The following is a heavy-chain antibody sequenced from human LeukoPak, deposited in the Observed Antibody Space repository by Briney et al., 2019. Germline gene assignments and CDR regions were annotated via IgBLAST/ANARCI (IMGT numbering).Heavy chain of an antibody. J-gene: IGHJ6*03. V-gene: IGHV3-23*01. Sequence: GGSLRLSCAASGFTVSSYAMSWVRQAPGKGLEWVSAISGSGGSTYYADSVKGRFTISRDNSKNTLYLQMNSLRAEDTAVYYCAKEGRSSGIQLWLRLGYYYYYYMDVWGKGTTVTVSS. CDR3: AKEGRSSGIQLWLRLGYYYYYYMDV. D-gene: IGHD5-18*01. CDR2: ISGSGGST. CDR1: GFTVSSYA.